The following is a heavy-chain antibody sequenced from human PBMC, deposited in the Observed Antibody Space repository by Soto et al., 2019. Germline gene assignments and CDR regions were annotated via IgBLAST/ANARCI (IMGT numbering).Heavy chain of an antibody. J-gene: IGHJ4*02. CDR2: VSNDGSST. Sequence: EVQLVESGGGVVQPGGSLRLSCAASGFTFSSYYMHWVRQVPGKGLFWVSRVSNDGSSTNYADSFRGRFTVSRDNGKSTLYLQMNSLRAEDTAIYYCARGLYGDSVGYDHWGQGTLVTVSS. D-gene: IGHD4-17*01. V-gene: IGHV3-74*01. CDR1: GFTFSSYY. CDR3: ARGLYGDSVGYDH.